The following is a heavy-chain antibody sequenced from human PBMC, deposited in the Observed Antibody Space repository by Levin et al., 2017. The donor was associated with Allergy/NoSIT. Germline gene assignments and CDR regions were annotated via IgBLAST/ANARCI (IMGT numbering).Heavy chain of an antibody. CDR3: AKTNWGSIDY. D-gene: IGHD7-27*01. J-gene: IGHJ4*02. V-gene: IGHV3-7*01. Sequence: PGGSLRLSCAASGFTFSAYWMGWVRQAPGKGLEWVANINLDGSGNYYADSLRGRFTISRDNAKNSLYLQMNSLRAEDTAVYYCAKTNWGSIDYWGQGTLVTVSS. CDR1: GFTFSAYW. CDR2: INLDGSGN.